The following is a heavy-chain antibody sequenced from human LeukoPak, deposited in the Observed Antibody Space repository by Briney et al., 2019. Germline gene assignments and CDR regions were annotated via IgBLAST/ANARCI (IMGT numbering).Heavy chain of an antibody. D-gene: IGHD6-6*01. CDR2: INPSGSST. CDR3: ARRHVEYSSSSDPYYFDY. J-gene: IGHJ4*02. CDR1: GYSFTSHY. Sequence: ASVKVSCKASGYSFTSHYMHWVRQAPGQGLEWLGLINPSGSSTLYAQKFQGRVTMTRDMSTTTDYMELSSLRSEDTAVYYCARRHVEYSSSSDPYYFDYWGQGTLVTVSS. V-gene: IGHV1-46*01.